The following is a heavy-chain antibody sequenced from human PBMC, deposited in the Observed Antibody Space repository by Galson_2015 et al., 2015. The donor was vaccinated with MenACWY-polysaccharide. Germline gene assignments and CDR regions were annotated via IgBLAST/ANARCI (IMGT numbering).Heavy chain of an antibody. J-gene: IGHJ3*02. Sequence: LTCTVSAGSFRTGRSCWDWIRQPTGKGREWIGDMCSSGNTYYNPSLKSRVAISVDTPQNQVSLRLTSVTAADTAVYYCARHHPRIDAFDMWGQGTMLTVSS. D-gene: IGHD2-15*01. CDR1: AGSFRTGRSC. CDR3: ARHHPRIDAFDM. CDR2: MCSSGNT. V-gene: IGHV4-39*01.